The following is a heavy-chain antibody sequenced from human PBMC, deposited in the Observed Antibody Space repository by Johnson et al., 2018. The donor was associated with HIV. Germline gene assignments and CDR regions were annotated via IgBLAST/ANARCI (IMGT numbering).Heavy chain of an antibody. D-gene: IGHD6-13*01. CDR3: ARVRAAAVSDAFDI. J-gene: IGHJ3*02. Sequence: QVQLVESGGGVVQPGRSLRLSCAASGFSFGDYYMTWIRQAPGKGLEWVSYISSGGSSIKYADSGKGRVTISRDNAKNSLYLQMNSLRADDTALYYCARVRAAAVSDAFDIWGQGTMVTVSS. V-gene: IGHV3-11*01. CDR1: GFSFGDYY. CDR2: ISSGGSSI.